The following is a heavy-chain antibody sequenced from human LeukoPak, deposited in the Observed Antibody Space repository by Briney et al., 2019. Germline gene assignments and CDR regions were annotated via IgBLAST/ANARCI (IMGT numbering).Heavy chain of an antibody. Sequence: WMGWISVYNGDTNYAQKLQGRVTMTTDTSTSTAYMELRSLRSDDTAVYYCARGKGARDYWGQGTLVTVSS. D-gene: IGHD3-10*01. V-gene: IGHV1-18*01. J-gene: IGHJ4*02. CDR3: ARGKGARDY. CDR2: ISVYNGDT.